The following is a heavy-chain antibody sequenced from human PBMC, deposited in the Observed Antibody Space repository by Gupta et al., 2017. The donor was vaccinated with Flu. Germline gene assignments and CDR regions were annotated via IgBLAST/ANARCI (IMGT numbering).Heavy chain of an antibody. Sequence: QVQLVQSGAEVKKPGSSVKVSCRAAGGTFSSCAISWVRQAPGQVLEWMGGIIPIFGTANYAQKFQGRVTITADKSTSTAYMELSSLRSEDTAVYYCASGCTGGSYYSSGDCFDPWGQGTLVTVSS. CDR2: IIPIFGTA. CDR1: GGTFSSCA. V-gene: IGHV1-69*06. D-gene: IGHD2-15*01. CDR3: ASGCTGGSYYSSGDCFDP. J-gene: IGHJ5*02.